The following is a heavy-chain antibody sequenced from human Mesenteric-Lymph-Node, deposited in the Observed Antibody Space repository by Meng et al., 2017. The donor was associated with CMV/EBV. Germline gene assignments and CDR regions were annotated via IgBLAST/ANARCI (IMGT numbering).Heavy chain of an antibody. D-gene: IGHD6-13*01. Sequence: CKASGGPLNHYVISWVRQAPGQGPEWMGGILPILNIPNSAQKFQGRLTITADKSTSTAYMELSGLTSEDTAVYYCAIAIEAAVNWIDPWGQGTLVTVSS. CDR3: AIAIEAAVNWIDP. J-gene: IGHJ5*02. CDR1: GGPLNHYV. V-gene: IGHV1-69*10. CDR2: ILPILNIP.